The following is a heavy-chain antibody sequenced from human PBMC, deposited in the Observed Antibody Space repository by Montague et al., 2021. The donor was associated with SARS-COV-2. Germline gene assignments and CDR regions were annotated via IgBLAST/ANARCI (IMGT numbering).Heavy chain of an antibody. D-gene: IGHD6-13*01. Sequence: TLSLTCTASRGSISSGGNYWSWIRQHPVKGLEWIGYSYYSGSTYYNPSLKSRVSISVDTSKNQFSLKLSSVTAADTAVYYCARGRRYSSTWYGAFDPWGQGMQVTVSS. J-gene: IGHJ5*02. CDR1: RGSISSGGNY. CDR2: SYYSGST. V-gene: IGHV4-31*03. CDR3: ARGRRYSSTWYGAFDP.